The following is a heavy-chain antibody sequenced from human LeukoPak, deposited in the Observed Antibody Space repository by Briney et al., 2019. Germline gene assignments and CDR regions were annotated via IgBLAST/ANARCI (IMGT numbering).Heavy chain of an antibody. CDR3: ARAAVFRYCSSTSCYNWFDP. Sequence: SETLSLTCAVYGGSFSGYYWSWIRQPPGKGLEWIGEINHSGSTNYNPSLKSRVTISVDTSKNQSSLRLSSVTAADTAVYYCARAAVFRYCSSTSCYNWFDPWGQGTLVTVSS. J-gene: IGHJ5*02. CDR2: INHSGST. D-gene: IGHD2-2*01. V-gene: IGHV4-34*01. CDR1: GGSFSGYY.